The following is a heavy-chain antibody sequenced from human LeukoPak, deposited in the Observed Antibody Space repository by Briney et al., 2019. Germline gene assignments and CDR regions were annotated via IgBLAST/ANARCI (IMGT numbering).Heavy chain of an antibody. CDR2: IYSGGGT. J-gene: IGHJ5*02. Sequence: PGGSLRLSCAASGFTVSSNYMTWVRQAPGEGLEWVSLIYSGGGTYYADSLKGRFTISRDNSKNTLYLQMNSLRAEDTAVYYCARGITGTNNWFDPWGQGTLVTVSS. V-gene: IGHV3-66*02. D-gene: IGHD1/OR15-1a*01. CDR3: ARGITGTNNWFDP. CDR1: GFTVSSNY.